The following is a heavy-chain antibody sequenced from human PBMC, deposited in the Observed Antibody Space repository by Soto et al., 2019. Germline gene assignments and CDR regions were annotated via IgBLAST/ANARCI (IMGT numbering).Heavy chain of an antibody. CDR2: ISSSSSYI. V-gene: IGHV3-21*01. D-gene: IGHD6-13*01. Sequence: GGSLRLSCAASGFTFSSYSMNWVRQAPGKGLEWVSSISSSSSYIYYADSVKGRFTISRDNAKNSLYLQMNSLRAEDTAVYYCARDIAAAGTPPPYYYYYYMDVWGKGTTVTVSS. CDR1: GFTFSSYS. CDR3: ARDIAAAGTPPPYYYYYYMDV. J-gene: IGHJ6*03.